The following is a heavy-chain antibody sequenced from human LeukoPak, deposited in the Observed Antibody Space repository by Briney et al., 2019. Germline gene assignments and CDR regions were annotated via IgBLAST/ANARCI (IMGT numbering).Heavy chain of an antibody. CDR1: GFTFSSYG. V-gene: IGHV3-33*01. Sequence: GGSLRLSCAASGFTFSSYGMHWVRQAPGKGLEWVALIWYDGSNKYYADSVKGRFTISRDNSKNTLYLQMNSLRAEDTAVYYCARENRHDAFDIWGQGTMVTVSS. CDR2: IWYDGSNK. D-gene: IGHD1-14*01. J-gene: IGHJ3*02. CDR3: ARENRHDAFDI.